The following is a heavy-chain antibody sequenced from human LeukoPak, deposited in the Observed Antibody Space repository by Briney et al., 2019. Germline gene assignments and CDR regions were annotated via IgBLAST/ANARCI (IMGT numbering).Heavy chain of an antibody. Sequence: GGSLRLSCAASGVTFSSHGRRWGGQAPGKGLEWVAVIANDGRDKKYEDSVKGRFTISRDNSKNTLYLQMNSLRAEDTAVYYCGHDVRGAEAGYYFDYLGRGTMATVSS. CDR2: IANDGRDK. D-gene: IGHD6-13*01. V-gene: IGHV3-30*03. J-gene: IGHJ4*02. CDR3: GHDVRGAEAGYYFDY. CDR1: GVTFSSHG.